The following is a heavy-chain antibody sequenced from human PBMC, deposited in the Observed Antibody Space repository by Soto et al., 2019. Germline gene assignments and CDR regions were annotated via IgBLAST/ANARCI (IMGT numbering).Heavy chain of an antibody. J-gene: IGHJ6*02. Sequence: PGGSLRLSCEASGFAFSSYAMHWVRQAPGKGLEWVGVISYDGNYIYYADSVKGRFTISRDNSKNTLYVQVNSLRPEDTAVYYCAKGILSATIGPYAMDVWRQRTTVTVSS. CDR1: GFAFSSYA. CDR3: AKGILSATIGPYAMDV. V-gene: IGHV3-30*18. D-gene: IGHD3-3*01. CDR2: ISYDGNYI.